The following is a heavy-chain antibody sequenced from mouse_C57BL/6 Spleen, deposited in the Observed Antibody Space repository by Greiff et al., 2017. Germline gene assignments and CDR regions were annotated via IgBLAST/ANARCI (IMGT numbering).Heavy chain of an antibody. CDR2: IDPSDSYT. CDR1: GYTFTSYW. V-gene: IGHV1-69*01. Sequence: QVQLQQPGAELVMPGASVKLSCKASGYTFTSYWMHWVKQRPGQGLEWMGEIDPSDSYTNYNQKFKGKSTLTVDKSSSTAYMQLSSLTSEASAVYYGARGGITALVGYVDYWGQGTTLTVAS. J-gene: IGHJ2*01. CDR3: ARGGITALVGYVDY. D-gene: IGHD1-1*01.